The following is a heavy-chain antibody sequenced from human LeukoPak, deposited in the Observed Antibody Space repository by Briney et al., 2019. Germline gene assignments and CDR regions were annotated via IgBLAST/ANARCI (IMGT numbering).Heavy chain of an antibody. D-gene: IGHD6-13*01. CDR2: TYYRSKWYN. J-gene: IGHJ3*02. V-gene: IGHV6-1*01. Sequence: SQTLSLTCAISGDSVSSNSAAWNWIRQFPSRGLEWLGRTYYRSKWYNDYAVSVKSRITINPDTSKNQFSLQLNSVTPEDTAVYYCATTAATDAFDIWGQGTMVTVSS. CDR3: ATTAATDAFDI. CDR1: GDSVSSNSAA.